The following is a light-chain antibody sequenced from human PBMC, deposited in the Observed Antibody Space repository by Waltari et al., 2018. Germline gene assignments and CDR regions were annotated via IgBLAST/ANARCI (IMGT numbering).Light chain of an antibody. CDR1: QSVTSIS. CDR2: GTS. J-gene: IGKJ4*02. CDR3: QQYDGEVVT. Sequence: EIVLTQSPSTLSLSPGERATLSCRASQSVTSISLTWYQQKRGQAPRLLIYGTSSRATGIPDRFSGSGSGTDFTLTISRLEPEDFAVYYCQQYDGEVVTFGGGTKVEI. V-gene: IGKV3-20*01.